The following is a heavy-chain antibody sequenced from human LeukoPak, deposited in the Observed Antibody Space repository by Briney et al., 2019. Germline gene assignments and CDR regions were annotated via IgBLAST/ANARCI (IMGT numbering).Heavy chain of an antibody. CDR3: ARVGIYGDYNRYFDY. Sequence: GGSLRLSCAASGFTFDDYGMSWVRQAPGKGLEWVSGINWNGGSIGYVDSAKGRFTISRDNAKNSLYLQMNSLRAEDTALYYCARVGIYGDYNRYFDYWGQGTLVTVSS. D-gene: IGHD4-17*01. CDR2: INWNGGSI. CDR1: GFTFDDYG. J-gene: IGHJ4*02. V-gene: IGHV3-20*04.